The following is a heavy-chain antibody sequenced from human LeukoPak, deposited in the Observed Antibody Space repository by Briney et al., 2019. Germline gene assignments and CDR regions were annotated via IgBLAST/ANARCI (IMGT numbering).Heavy chain of an antibody. CDR3: ARLPGVTTIFGGAQEAY. V-gene: IGHV4-34*01. CDR2: INHSGST. CDR1: GGSFSGYY. Sequence: SETLSLTCAVSGGSFSGYYWSWIRQPPGKGLGWIGEINHSGSTNYNPSLKSRVTISVDTSKNQFSLKLSSVTAADTAVYYCARLPGVTTIFGGAQEAYWGQGTLVTVSS. J-gene: IGHJ4*02. D-gene: IGHD3-3*01.